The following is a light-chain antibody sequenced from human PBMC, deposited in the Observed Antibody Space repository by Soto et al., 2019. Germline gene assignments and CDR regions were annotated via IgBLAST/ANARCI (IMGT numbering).Light chain of an antibody. V-gene: IGLV2-11*01. J-gene: IGLJ3*02. CDR3: CSHAGTWV. Sequence: QSALTQPRSVSGSPGQSVTISCTGTGSDVGGYKYVSWYQQPPGKAPKLMIYDVNKRPPGVPDRFSGSKSGNTASLTISGLQAEDDDDYYCCSHAGTWVFGGGTKLTVL. CDR2: DVN. CDR1: GSDVGGYKY.